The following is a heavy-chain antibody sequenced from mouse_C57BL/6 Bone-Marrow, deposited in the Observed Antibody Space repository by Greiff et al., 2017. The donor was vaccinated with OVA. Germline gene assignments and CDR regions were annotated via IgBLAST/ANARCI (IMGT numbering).Heavy chain of an antibody. D-gene: IGHD1-1*02. J-gene: IGHJ3*01. Sequence: VQLKESGPELVKPGASVKISCKASGYSFTDYNMNWVKQSNGKSLEWIGVIKPNYGTTSYNQKFKGKATLTVDQSSSTAYMQLNSLTSEDSAIYYCARAGGYYVNWFAYWGQGTLVTVSA. CDR2: IKPNYGTT. CDR1: GYSFTDYN. V-gene: IGHV1-39*01. CDR3: ARAGGYYVNWFAY.